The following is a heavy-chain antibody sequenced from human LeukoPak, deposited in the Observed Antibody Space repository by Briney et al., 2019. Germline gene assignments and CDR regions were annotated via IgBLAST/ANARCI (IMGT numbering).Heavy chain of an antibody. Sequence: PSETLSLTRAHSDDSLISPYWTWIRPPPGGGLWRIGYIACIGSTNYNPSLKSRVTISIDTSKNQVYLKLSSVTAADTAVYYCAKDLVTVTKGFDIWGQGTMVSVSS. CDR1: DDSLISPY. D-gene: IGHD4-17*01. CDR3: AKDLVTVTKGFDI. V-gene: IGHV4-59*11. CDR2: IACIGST. J-gene: IGHJ3*02.